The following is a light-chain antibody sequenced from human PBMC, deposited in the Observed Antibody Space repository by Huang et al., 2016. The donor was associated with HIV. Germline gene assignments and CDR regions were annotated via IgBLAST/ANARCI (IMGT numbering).Light chain of an antibody. CDR1: QGISNS. Sequence: DIQMTQYPSSLSASVGDRVSISCRASQGISNSLKWYQQKPGNAPKLLIYGASSLQSGVPSRFSGSGSGTDYTLTISSLQPEDSATYYCQQSYSTPYTFGQGTKLEIK. CDR2: GAS. V-gene: IGKV1-39*01. CDR3: QQSYSTPYT. J-gene: IGKJ2*01.